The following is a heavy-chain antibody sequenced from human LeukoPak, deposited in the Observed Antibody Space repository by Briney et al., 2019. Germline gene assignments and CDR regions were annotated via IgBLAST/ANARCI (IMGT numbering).Heavy chain of an antibody. CDR1: GFTFRNYW. J-gene: IGHJ4*02. CDR3: VRNLAVAGTCFDS. V-gene: IGHV3-7*03. D-gene: IGHD6-19*01. Sequence: PGGSLRLSCAASGFTFRNYWMSWVRQAPRTGLEWVANIKQDGSDRNYVTSVRGRFTISRDNAESSLYLQMNSLRVEDTAVYYCVRNLAVAGTCFDSWGQGTLVTVSS. CDR2: IKQDGSDR.